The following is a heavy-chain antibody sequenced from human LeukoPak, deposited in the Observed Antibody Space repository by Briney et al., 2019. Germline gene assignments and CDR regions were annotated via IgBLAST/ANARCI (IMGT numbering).Heavy chain of an antibody. CDR1: GGSISSSSYY. D-gene: IGHD5-12*01. J-gene: IGHJ4*02. CDR3: AARGADIVATPFDY. Sequence: SETLSLTCTVSGGSISSSSYYWGWIRQPPGKGLEWIGSIYYSGSTYYNPSLKSRVTISVDTSKNQFSLKLSSVTAADTAVYYCAARGADIVATPFDYWGQGTLVTVSS. CDR2: IYYSGST. V-gene: IGHV4-39*07.